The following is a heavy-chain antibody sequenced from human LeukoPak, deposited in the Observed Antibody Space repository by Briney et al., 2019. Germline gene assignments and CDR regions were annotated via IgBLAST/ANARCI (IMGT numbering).Heavy chain of an antibody. D-gene: IGHD3-22*01. CDR3: ARYDSTGYYYAFXX. J-gene: IGHJ4*02. CDR2: IYYSGSI. V-gene: IGHV4-59*01. Sequence: ASETLSLTCTVSGGSISSYYWSWIRQPPGKGLEWIGYIYYSGSINYNPSLKSRVTISIDTSKNQFSLKLSSVTAVDTAVYYCARYDSTGYYYAFXXWGQGTLXT. CDR1: GGSISSYY.